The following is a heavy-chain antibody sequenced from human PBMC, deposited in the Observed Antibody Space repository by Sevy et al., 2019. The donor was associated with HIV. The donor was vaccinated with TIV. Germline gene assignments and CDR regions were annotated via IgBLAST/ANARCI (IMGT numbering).Heavy chain of an antibody. D-gene: IGHD1-26*01. CDR3: ARGVLEMATTKEGSCFDY. CDR2: ISAYNGNT. CDR1: GYTFTSYG. Sequence: ASVKVSCKASGYTFTSYGISWVRQAPGQGLEWMGWISAYNGNTNYAQKLQGRVTMTTDTSTSTAYMELRSLRSDDTAVYYCARGVLEMATTKEGSCFDYWGQGTLVTVSS. J-gene: IGHJ4*02. V-gene: IGHV1-18*01.